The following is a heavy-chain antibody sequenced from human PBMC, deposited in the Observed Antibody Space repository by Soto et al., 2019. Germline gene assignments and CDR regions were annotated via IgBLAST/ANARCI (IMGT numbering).Heavy chain of an antibody. V-gene: IGHV3-72*01. CDR1: GFIFSDHY. Sequence: PGGSLRLPCATAGFIFSDHYMDWVRQAPGKGLEWVGRTRNIANSYSTEYAASVKDRFIISRDASKNSLYLQMNSLKTEDTAVYYCARSGGSGSYTFAYWGQGILVTVSS. D-gene: IGHD3-10*01. CDR3: ARSGGSGSYTFAY. CDR2: TRNIANSYST. J-gene: IGHJ4*02.